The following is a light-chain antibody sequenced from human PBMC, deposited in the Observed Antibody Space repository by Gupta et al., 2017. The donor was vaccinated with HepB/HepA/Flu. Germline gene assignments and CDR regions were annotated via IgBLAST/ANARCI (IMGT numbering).Light chain of an antibody. Sequence: DIQVTQSPSTLSATVGDRVTITCRASQSINNWLAWYQQKPGRAPKLLISKVTDLKKGVPSRFSGSGSGTEFTLTISSLQPDEFATYYCQLQNNSSWTFGQGTKVEIK. CDR3: QLQNNSSWT. V-gene: IGKV1-5*03. CDR1: QSINNW. CDR2: KVT. J-gene: IGKJ1*01.